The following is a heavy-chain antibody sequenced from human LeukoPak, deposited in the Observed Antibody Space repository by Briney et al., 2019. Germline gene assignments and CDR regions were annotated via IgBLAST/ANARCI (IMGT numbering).Heavy chain of an antibody. Sequence: PSETLSLTCTVSGGSISSGGYYWSWIRQHPGKGLEWIGYIYYSGSTYYNPSLKSRVIISVDTSKNQFSLKLSSVTAADTAVYYCARNYGSGIDDAFDIWGQGTMVTVSS. D-gene: IGHD3-10*01. CDR1: GGSISSGGYY. V-gene: IGHV4-31*03. CDR2: IYYSGST. J-gene: IGHJ3*02. CDR3: ARNYGSGIDDAFDI.